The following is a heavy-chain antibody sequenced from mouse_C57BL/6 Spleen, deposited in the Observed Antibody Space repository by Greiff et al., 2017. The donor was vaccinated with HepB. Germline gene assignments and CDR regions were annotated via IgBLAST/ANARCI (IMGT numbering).Heavy chain of an antibody. J-gene: IGHJ4*01. V-gene: IGHV1-82*01. Sequence: QVQLQQSGPELVKPGASVKISCKASGYAFSSSWMNWVKQRPGKGLEWIGRIYPGDGDTNYNGTFKGKATLTADKSSSTAYMQLSSLTSEDSAVYFCARDYGSYAMDYWGQGTSVTVSS. D-gene: IGHD1-1*01. CDR1: GYAFSSSW. CDR2: IYPGDGDT. CDR3: ARDYGSYAMDY.